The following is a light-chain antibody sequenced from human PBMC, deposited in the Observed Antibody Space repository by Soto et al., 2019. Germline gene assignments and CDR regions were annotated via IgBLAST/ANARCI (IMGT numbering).Light chain of an antibody. CDR3: QQYNNWPLT. Sequence: EIVMTQSPATLSVSPGERATLSCRASQSVNNNLAWYQQKPGQAPRLLIYGAFARATGIPARFSGSGSGTEFTLTISSLQSEDFADYYCQQYNNWPLTFGGGTKVEIK. J-gene: IGKJ4*01. V-gene: IGKV3-15*01. CDR2: GAF. CDR1: QSVNNN.